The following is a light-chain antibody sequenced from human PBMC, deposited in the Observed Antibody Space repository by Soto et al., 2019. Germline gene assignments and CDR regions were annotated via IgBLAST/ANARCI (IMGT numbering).Light chain of an antibody. CDR1: SSDVGGYNS. Sequence: QSVLTQPASVSGSPGQSITISCTGTSSDVGGYNSVSWYQQHPGKVPKLIVYDVSNRPSGVSDRFSGSKSGNTASLTISGLQAADEADYYCSSYTSSSTVIFGGGTKLTVL. CDR2: DVS. V-gene: IGLV2-14*03. CDR3: SSYTSSSTVI. J-gene: IGLJ2*01.